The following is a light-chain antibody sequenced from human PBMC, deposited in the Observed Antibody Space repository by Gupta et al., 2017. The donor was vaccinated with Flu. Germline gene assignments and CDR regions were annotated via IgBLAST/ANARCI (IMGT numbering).Light chain of an antibody. CDR1: RGITNS. J-gene: IGKJ4*01. CDR2: AAS. CDR3: QQYNSYPLT. V-gene: IGKV1-16*02. Sequence: IQTTQSPSSLSASVGDRGTITRRTSRGITNSLAWFQLKPVKAPKSLIYAASRLQKGVPSKFSGSGYGTDFTLTISCLQPEDFATYYCQQYNSYPLTFGRGTKVEIK.